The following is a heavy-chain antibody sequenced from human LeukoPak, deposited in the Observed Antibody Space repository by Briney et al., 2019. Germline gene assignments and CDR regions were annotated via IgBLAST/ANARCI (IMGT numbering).Heavy chain of an antibody. CDR1: GFTFSEHY. CDR3: ASAHWFDP. J-gene: IGHJ5*02. Sequence: GGSLRLSCAASGFTFSEHYMSWIRQAPGKGLEWVSYIYNSDSTTYYADSVKGRFTMSRDNARNSGYLQMSSLRPEDTAVYYCASAHWFDPWGQGTLVTVSS. CDR2: IYNSDSTT. V-gene: IGHV3-11*01.